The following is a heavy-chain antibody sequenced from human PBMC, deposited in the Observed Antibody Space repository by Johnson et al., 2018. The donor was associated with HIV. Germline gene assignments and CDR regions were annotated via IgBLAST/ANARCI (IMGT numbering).Heavy chain of an antibody. J-gene: IGHJ3*02. D-gene: IGHD3-22*01. CDR3: ARDAPDSSGYYLDAFEI. CDR1: GFTFSIYW. CDR2: IRQDGSEK. Sequence: MLLVESGGGLVQPGGSLRLSCAASGFTFSIYWMTWVRQAPGKGLEWVASIRQDGSEKYFVDSVKGRFTISKDNAGNAVYLQLNSLRTEDTAVYYCARDAPDSSGYYLDAFEIWGQGTMVTVSS. V-gene: IGHV3-7*05.